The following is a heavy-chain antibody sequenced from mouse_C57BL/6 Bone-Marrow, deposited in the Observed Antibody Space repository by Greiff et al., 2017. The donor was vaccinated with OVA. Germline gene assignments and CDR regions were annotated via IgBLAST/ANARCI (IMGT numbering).Heavy chain of an antibody. CDR1: GFSLTSSG. D-gene: IGHD1-1*02. Sequence: QVQLKESGPGLVQPSQSLSITCTVSGFSLTSSGVHWVRQSPGKGLEWLGLIWRGGSTDYNAALISRLSISKDNSKSQVFFKMNSLQADDTAIYYCARNWVGNYLDYWGQGTTLTVSS. CDR3: ARNWVGNYLDY. CDR2: IWRGGST. V-gene: IGHV2-2*01. J-gene: IGHJ2*01.